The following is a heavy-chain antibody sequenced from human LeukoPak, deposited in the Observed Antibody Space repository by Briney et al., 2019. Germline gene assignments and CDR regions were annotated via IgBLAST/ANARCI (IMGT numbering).Heavy chain of an antibody. J-gene: IGHJ4*02. Sequence: GESLKISCAASGFTFSSYWMHWVRQAPGKGLVWVSRINSDGSSTNYADSVKGRFTISRDNAKNTLYLQMNSLRAEDTAVYYCARDRSIASDYWGQGTLVTVSS. D-gene: IGHD6-6*01. V-gene: IGHV3-74*01. CDR1: GFTFSSYW. CDR2: INSDGSST. CDR3: ARDRSIASDY.